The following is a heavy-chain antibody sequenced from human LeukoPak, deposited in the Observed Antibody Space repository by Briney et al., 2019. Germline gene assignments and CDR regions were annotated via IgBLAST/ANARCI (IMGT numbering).Heavy chain of an antibody. D-gene: IGHD3-10*01. CDR2: IYSSGST. CDR1: GGSISSHY. Sequence: SETLSLTCTVSGGSISSHYWSWIRQPPGKGLEWIGYIYSSGSTKYSPSLRSRVTISLDTSKTQFSLKLSSVTAADTAVYYCARGAVLLWFGDPHCGWFDPWGQGTLVTVSS. CDR3: ARGAVLLWFGDPHCGWFDP. V-gene: IGHV4-59*11. J-gene: IGHJ5*02.